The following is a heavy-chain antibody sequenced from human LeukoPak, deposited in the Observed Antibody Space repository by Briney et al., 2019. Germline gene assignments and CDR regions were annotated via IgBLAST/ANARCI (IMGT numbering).Heavy chain of an antibody. CDR3: AKDHSSGYYGDGDDAFDI. J-gene: IGHJ3*02. D-gene: IGHD6-19*01. CDR2: ISGSGSST. V-gene: IGHV3-23*01. Sequence: GGSLRLSCAASGFTFSSYAMSWVRQAPGKGLEWASAISGSGSSTYYADSVKGRFTISRDNSKNTLYLQMNSLRAEDTAVYYCAKDHSSGYYGDGDDAFDIWGQGTMVTVSS. CDR1: GFTFSSYA.